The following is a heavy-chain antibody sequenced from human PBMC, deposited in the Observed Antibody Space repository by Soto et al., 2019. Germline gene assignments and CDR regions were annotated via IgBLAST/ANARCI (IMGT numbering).Heavy chain of an antibody. CDR3: AKDAIAGDGVWLAHD. CDR2: MWYHGRDL. J-gene: IGHJ4*02. D-gene: IGHD5-12*01. V-gene: IGHV3-33*06. CDR1: GFSFSDYV. Sequence: GGSLSLSCAASGFSFSDYVMHWVRQAPGKGLEWVAVMWYHGRDLFYTDSVKGRFTISRDNSAYSVYLQMNNLRVDDTAVYYCAKDAIAGDGVWLAHDWGQGTVVTVSS.